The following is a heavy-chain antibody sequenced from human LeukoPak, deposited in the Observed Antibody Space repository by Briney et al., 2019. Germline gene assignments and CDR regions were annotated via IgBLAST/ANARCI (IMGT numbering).Heavy chain of an antibody. V-gene: IGHV4-34*01. CDR1: GGSFSGYY. J-gene: IGHJ6*02. Sequence: SETLSLTCAVYGGSFSGYYWSWIRQPPGKGLEWIGEINHSGSTNYNPSLKSRVTISVDTSKNQFSLKLSPVTAADTAVYYCTRSWDPNYYYYYGMDVWGQGTTVTVSS. CDR3: TRSWDPNYYYYYGMDV. D-gene: IGHD6-13*01. CDR2: INHSGST.